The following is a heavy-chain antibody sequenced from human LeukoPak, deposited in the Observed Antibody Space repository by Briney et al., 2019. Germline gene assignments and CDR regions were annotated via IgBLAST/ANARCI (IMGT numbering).Heavy chain of an antibody. D-gene: IGHD2-2*01. J-gene: IGHJ6*02. Sequence: PGGSLRLSCAASGFTFSSYAMSWVRQAPGKGLEWVSAISGSGGSTYYADSVKGRFTISRDNSKNTLYLQMNSLRAEDTAVYYCAKNKDYCSSSTCYYQNGMDVWGQGTTVAVSS. CDR1: GFTFSSYA. V-gene: IGHV3-23*01. CDR3: AKNKDYCSSSTCYYQNGMDV. CDR2: ISGSGGST.